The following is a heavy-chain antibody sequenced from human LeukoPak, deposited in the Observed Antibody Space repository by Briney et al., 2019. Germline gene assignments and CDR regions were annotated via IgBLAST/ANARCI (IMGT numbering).Heavy chain of an antibody. CDR1: GFAFSSYC. CDR3: ARGSGLDV. D-gene: IGHD3-10*01. CDR2: ITNDGSST. V-gene: IGHV3-74*01. Sequence: GGPLRLSCGASGFAFSSYCMHWVRQAPGKGLVWVSRITNDGSSTTYADSVKGRFTISRDNAKNSLYLQMSNLRAEDTAVYFCARGSGLDVWGQGATVTVSS. J-gene: IGHJ6*02.